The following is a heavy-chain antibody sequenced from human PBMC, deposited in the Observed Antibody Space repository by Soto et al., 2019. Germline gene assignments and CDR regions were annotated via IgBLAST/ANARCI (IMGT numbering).Heavy chain of an antibody. Sequence: ASVKVSCKASGYTFTGYYMHWVRQAPGQGLDWMGWINPNSGGTNYAQKFQGRVTMTRDTSISTAYMELSRLRSDDTAVYYCAAVYYYDSSGYRADAFDIWGQGTMVTVS. CDR1: GYTFTGYY. J-gene: IGHJ3*02. CDR2: INPNSGGT. CDR3: AAVYYYDSSGYRADAFDI. D-gene: IGHD3-22*01. V-gene: IGHV1-2*02.